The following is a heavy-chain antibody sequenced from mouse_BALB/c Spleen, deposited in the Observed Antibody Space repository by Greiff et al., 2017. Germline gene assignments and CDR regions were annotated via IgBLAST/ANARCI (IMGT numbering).Heavy chain of an antibody. CDR2: IDPENGNT. J-gene: IGHJ3*01. V-gene: IGHV14-1*02. CDR1: GFNIKDYY. D-gene: IGHD2-4*01. Sequence: EVKLQESGAELVRPGALVKLSCKASGFNIKDYYMHWVKQRPEQGLEWIGWIDPENGNTIYDPKFQGKASITADTSSNTAYLQLSSLTSEDTAVYYCASYYDYDGGFAYWGQGTLVTVSA. CDR3: ASYYDYDGGFAY.